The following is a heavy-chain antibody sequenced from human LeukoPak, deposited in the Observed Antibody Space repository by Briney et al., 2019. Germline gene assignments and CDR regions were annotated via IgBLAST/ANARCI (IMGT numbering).Heavy chain of an antibody. J-gene: IGHJ5*02. V-gene: IGHV1-2*02. D-gene: IGHD6-13*01. Sequence: ASVKVSCKASGYTFTGYYMHWVRQAPGQGLEWMGWINPNSGGTNYAQQFQGRVTMTRDTSISTAYMELSRLRSDDTAVYYCARGRRPIAAAGTGNLFDPWGQGTLVTVSS. CDR1: GYTFTGYY. CDR2: INPNSGGT. CDR3: ARGRRPIAAAGTGNLFDP.